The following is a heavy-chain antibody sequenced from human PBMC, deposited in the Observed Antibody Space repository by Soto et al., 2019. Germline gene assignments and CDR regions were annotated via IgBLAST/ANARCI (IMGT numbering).Heavy chain of an antibody. D-gene: IGHD6-19*01. V-gene: IGHV1-8*01. CDR1: GYTFTSFD. CDR2: MNPNSGNT. CDR3: AEGEYTNGWGGGAY. J-gene: IGHJ4*02. Sequence: ASVKVSCKASGYTFTSFDINWVRQAPGQGLEWMGWMNPNSGNTGYAQKFQGRVTMTRNTSISTAYMELSSLRSEDTAVYYCAEGEYTNGWGGGAYWAQGTLVTVSS.